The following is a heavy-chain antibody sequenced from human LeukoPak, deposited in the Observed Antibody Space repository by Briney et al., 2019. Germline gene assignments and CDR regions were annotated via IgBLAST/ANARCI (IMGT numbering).Heavy chain of an antibody. V-gene: IGHV4-39*07. Sequence: SETLSLTCTVSGGSISSAAYYWGWIRQPPGKGLEWIGTIYYTGRTFNNPSLKSRVTISVDTSKNQFSLKLSSVTAADTAVYYCARGLAGTDPMWGQGTLVTVSS. J-gene: IGHJ4*02. CDR1: GGSISSAAYY. CDR2: IYYTGRT. D-gene: IGHD6-19*01. CDR3: ARGLAGTDPM.